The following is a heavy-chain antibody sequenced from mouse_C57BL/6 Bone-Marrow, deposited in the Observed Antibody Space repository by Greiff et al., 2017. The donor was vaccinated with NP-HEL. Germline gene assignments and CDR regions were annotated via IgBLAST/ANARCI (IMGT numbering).Heavy chain of an antibody. CDR2: IYPSDSET. CDR3: ARRRGMDY. CDR1: GYTFTSYW. Sequence: QVQLKQPGAELVRPGSSVKLSCKASGYTFTSYWMDWVKQRPGQGLEWIGTIYPSDSETHYNQKFKDKATLTVDKSSSTAYMQLSSLTSEDSAVYYCARRRGMDYWGQGTSVTVSS. J-gene: IGHJ4*01. V-gene: IGHV1-61*01.